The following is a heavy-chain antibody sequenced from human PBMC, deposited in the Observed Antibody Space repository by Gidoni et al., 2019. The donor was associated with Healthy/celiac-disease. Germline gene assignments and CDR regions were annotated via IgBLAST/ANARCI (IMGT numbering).Heavy chain of an antibody. J-gene: IGHJ5*02. CDR2: IDYSGST. Sequence: HLQLQEPGPGLVKPSETLSLTCTVSGGSISRSSYYWGWSRQPPGKGLEWLGSIDYSGSTYYNPSLKSRVTISVDTSKNQFSLKLSSVTAADTAVYYCARQGGTTSGNWFDPWGQGTLVTVSS. V-gene: IGHV4-39*01. CDR3: ARQGGTTSGNWFDP. CDR1: GGSISRSSYY. D-gene: IGHD1-7*01.